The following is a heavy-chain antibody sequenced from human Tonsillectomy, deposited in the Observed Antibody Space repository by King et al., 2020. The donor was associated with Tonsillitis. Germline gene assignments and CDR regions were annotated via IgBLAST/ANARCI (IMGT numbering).Heavy chain of an antibody. J-gene: IGHJ4*02. D-gene: IGHD3-22*01. CDR3: ARDYYDSSGLDH. CDR2: ISYDGSNK. Sequence: VQLVQSGGGVVQPGRSLRLSCAASGFTLSSFAMHWVRQAPGNGLEWVAVISYDGSNKYYADSVKGRFTISRDNSKNTLYLQMNSLRAEDTAVYYCARDYYDSSGLDHWVQGTLVTVSS. V-gene: IGHV3-30-3*01. CDR1: GFTLSSFA.